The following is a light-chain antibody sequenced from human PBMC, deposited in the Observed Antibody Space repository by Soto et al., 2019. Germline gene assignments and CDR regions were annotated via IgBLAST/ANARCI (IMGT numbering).Light chain of an antibody. CDR2: GAS. V-gene: IGKV3-20*01. Sequence: EIVLTQSPDTVSLSPGERASHSCWASQSVSSNYLAWYQQIPGQAPRPLIYGASSRVPGIPDRFSGSGSGTDFTLTISSLQSEDFAVYYCQQYNDWWTFGQGTKVDI. J-gene: IGKJ1*01. CDR1: QSVSSNY. CDR3: QQYNDWWT.